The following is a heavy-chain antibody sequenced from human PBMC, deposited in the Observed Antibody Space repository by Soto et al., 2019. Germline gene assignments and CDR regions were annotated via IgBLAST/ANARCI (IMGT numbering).Heavy chain of an antibody. CDR3: ASSQGYCSSTSCYAYYYYYGMDV. CDR2: IYYSGST. Sequence: QVQLQESGPGLVKPSQTLSLTCTVSGGSISSGGYYWSWIRQHPGKVLEWIGYIYYSGSTYYNPSLKSRVTISVDTSKNQFSLKLSSVTAADTAVYYCASSQGYCSSTSCYAYYYYYGMDVWGQGTTVTVSS. D-gene: IGHD2-2*01. J-gene: IGHJ6*02. V-gene: IGHV4-31*03. CDR1: GGSISSGGYY.